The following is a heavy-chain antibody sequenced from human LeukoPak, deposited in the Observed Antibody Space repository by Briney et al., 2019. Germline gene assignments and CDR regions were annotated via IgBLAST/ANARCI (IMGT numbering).Heavy chain of an antibody. V-gene: IGHV3-20*04. CDR3: ARVFRWGYYFDY. Sequence: GGSLRLSCAASGFTFDDYGMSWARQAPGKGLEWVSGINWNGGSTGYADSVKGRFTNSRDNAKNSLYLQMNSLRAEDTALYYCARVFRWGYYFDYWGRGTLVTVSS. CDR2: INWNGGST. CDR1: GFTFDDYG. D-gene: IGHD3-16*01. J-gene: IGHJ4*02.